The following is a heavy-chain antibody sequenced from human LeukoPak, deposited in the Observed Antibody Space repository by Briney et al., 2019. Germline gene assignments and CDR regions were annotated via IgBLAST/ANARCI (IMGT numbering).Heavy chain of an antibody. CDR1: GFTFSSYW. CDR3: IGGLVNGNDLK. D-gene: IGHD1-1*01. V-gene: IGHV3-74*01. J-gene: IGHJ4*02. Sequence: PGESLRLSCAASGFTFSSYWMHWVRQAPGKGLVWVSRISPDGSDTTYADSVKGRFTISRDNAKNTLYLQMNSLRAEDTAVYYCIGGLVNGNDLKGGQGTLVTVSS. CDR2: ISPDGSDT.